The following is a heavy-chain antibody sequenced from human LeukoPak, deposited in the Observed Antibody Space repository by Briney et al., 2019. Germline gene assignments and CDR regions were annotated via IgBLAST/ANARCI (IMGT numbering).Heavy chain of an antibody. J-gene: IGHJ4*02. CDR2: TYYRSKWYN. CDR3: AREAGLRYSSSWPLDY. D-gene: IGHD6-13*01. V-gene: IGHV6-1*01. CDR1: GDSVSSNSAA. Sequence: SQTLSLTCAISGDSVSSNSAAWNWIRQSPSRGLEWRGRTYYRSKWYNDYAVSVKSRITINPDTSKNQFSLQLNSVTPEDTAVYYCAREAGLRYSSSWPLDYWGQGTLVTVSS.